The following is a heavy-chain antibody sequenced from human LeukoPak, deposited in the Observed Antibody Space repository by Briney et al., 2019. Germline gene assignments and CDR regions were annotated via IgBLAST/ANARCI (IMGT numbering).Heavy chain of an antibody. CDR2: ISAYNGNT. CDR3: ARVYCSSTSCYRAYYYGMDV. Sequence: ASVNVSCKASGYTFTSYGISWVRQAPGQGLEWMGWISAYNGNTNYAQKLQGRVTMTTDTSTSTAYMELRSLRSDDTAVYYCARVYCSSTSCYRAYYYGMDVWGQGTTVTVSS. CDR1: GYTFTSYG. D-gene: IGHD2-2*02. V-gene: IGHV1-18*01. J-gene: IGHJ6*02.